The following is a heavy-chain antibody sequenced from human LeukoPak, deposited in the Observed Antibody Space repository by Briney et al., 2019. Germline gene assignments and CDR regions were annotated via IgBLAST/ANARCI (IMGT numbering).Heavy chain of an antibody. D-gene: IGHD3-22*01. V-gene: IGHV3-11*04. J-gene: IGHJ4*02. CDR2: ISSSGSTI. CDR3: ARETYYYDSSGYYYPGGFGY. CDR1: GFTFSDYY. Sequence: GGSLRLSCAASGFTFSDYYMSWIRQAPGKGLEWVSYISSSGSTIYYADSVKGRFTMSRDNAKNSLYLQMNSLRAEDTAVYYCARETYYYDSSGYYYPGGFGYWGQGTLVTVSS.